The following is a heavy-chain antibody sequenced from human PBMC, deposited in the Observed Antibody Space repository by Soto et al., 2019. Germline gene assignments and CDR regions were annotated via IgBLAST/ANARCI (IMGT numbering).Heavy chain of an antibody. J-gene: IGHJ6*02. CDR1: GFTFSMYS. Sequence: DVKLVESGGGLVQPGDSLRLSCEVSGFTFSMYSMSWVRQSPGKGLEWVAKNPQDGVDGHYADSVKGRFIISRDNGKNSLHLQLNNLRAEDTAVYYCARDHLILPAHDFFYGSDVWGRGATVTVSS. V-gene: IGHV3-7*03. CDR2: NPQDGVDG. CDR3: ARDHLILPAHDFFYGSDV. D-gene: IGHD2-21*02.